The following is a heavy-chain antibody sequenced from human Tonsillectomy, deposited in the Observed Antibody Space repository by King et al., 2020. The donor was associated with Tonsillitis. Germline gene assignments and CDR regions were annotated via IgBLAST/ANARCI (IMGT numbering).Heavy chain of an antibody. J-gene: IGHJ5*02. CDR3: ARAGYCSSISCYWFDP. V-gene: IGHV1-18*01. Sequence: VQLVESGTEVKKPGASVKVSCKASGYTFTSYGISWVRQAPGQGLEWMGWISAYNGNTHYAQKVQGRVTMTTDTSTSTAYMELRSLRSDDTAVYYCARAGYCSSISCYWFDPWGQGTLVTVSS. D-gene: IGHD2-2*01. CDR1: GYTFTSYG. CDR2: ISAYNGNT.